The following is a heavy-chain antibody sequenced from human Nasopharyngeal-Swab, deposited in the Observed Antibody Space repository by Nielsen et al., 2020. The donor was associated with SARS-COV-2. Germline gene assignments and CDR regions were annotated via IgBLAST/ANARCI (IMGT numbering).Heavy chain of an antibody. V-gene: IGHV4-34*01. CDR1: GGSFSGYY. D-gene: IGHD3-3*01. CDR3: ARGIGTRLRFHRYYMDV. J-gene: IGHJ6*03. CDR2: INHSGST. Sequence: SETLSLTCAVYGGSFSGYYWSWIRQPPGKGLEWIGEINHSGSTNYNPSLKSRVTISVDTSKNQFSLKLSSVTAADTAVYYCARGIGTRLRFHRYYMDVWSKGTTVTVSS.